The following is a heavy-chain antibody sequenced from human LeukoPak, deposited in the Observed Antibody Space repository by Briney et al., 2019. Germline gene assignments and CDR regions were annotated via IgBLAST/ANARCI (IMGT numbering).Heavy chain of an antibody. Sequence: ASVKVSCKASGYTFTSYGISWVRQAPGQGLEWMGWISAYNGNTNYAQKLQGRVTMTTDTSTSTAYMELRSLRSDDTAVYYCARVRSSSWRVWYSPFQIEFDYWGQGTLVTVSS. CDR2: ISAYNGNT. CDR3: ARVRSSSWRVWYSPFQIEFDY. V-gene: IGHV1-18*01. J-gene: IGHJ4*02. CDR1: GYTFTSYG. D-gene: IGHD6-13*01.